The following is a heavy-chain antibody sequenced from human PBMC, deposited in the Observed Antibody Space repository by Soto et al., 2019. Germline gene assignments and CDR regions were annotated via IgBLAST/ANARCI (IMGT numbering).Heavy chain of an antibody. V-gene: IGHV2-5*02. CDR2: IYWDDDK. CDR3: ALTTRTTYYYYTMDV. D-gene: IGHD1-1*01. Sequence: SGPRLVNPTRTLRLTCTFSGFSFSPRGVAVAWIRQPPGKALEWLALIYWDDDKRYSPSLKTRLTITKDTSKNQVVLTMTNMDPVDTATYYCALTTRTTYYYYTMDVCGQGPT. CDR1: GFSFSPRGVA. J-gene: IGHJ6*02.